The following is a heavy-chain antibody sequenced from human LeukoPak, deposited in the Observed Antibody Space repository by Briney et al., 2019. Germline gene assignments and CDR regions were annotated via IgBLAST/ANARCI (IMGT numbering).Heavy chain of an antibody. CDR1: GLTFSTSG. V-gene: IGHV3-21*06. Sequence: PGGSLRLSCTASGLTFSTSGFNWVRQAPGKGREWVASIGPTGSDRYHADSIKGRFTISRDNANNSLYLQMNSLRAEDTAVYYCATETNGRHYDYWGQGTLLTVSS. CDR2: IGPTGSDR. D-gene: IGHD1-14*01. CDR3: ATETNGRHYDY. J-gene: IGHJ4*02.